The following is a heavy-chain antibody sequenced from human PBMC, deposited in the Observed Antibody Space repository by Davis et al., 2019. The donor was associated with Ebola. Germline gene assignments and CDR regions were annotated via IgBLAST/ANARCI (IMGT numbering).Heavy chain of an antibody. CDR3: ARSRSGYLTSAFDL. CDR2: IYPGDFDT. V-gene: IGHV5-51*01. Sequence: GESLKISCKGSGYSFTSYWIAWVRQTPGKGLEWMGIIYPGDFDTRYSPSFQGQVTISADKSISTAYLQWSSLKASDTAMYYCARSRSGYLTSAFDLGGQGTMVTVSS. CDR1: GYSFTSYW. J-gene: IGHJ3*01. D-gene: IGHD3-22*01.